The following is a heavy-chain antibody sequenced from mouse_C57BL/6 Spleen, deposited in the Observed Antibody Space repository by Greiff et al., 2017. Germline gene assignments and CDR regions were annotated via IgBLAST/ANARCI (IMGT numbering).Heavy chain of an antibody. CDR1: GYTFTSSW. CDR2: IHPNCGSP. J-gene: IGHJ3*01. V-gene: IGHV1-64*01. CDR3: AREGGYGSSYVGWFAY. D-gene: IGHD1-1*01. Sequence: QVQLQQSGAELVKPGASVTLSCKASGYTFTSSWMHWVKQRPGQGLEWIGMIHPNCGSPKYNAKFKSKATLTVDKSSSTAYMQLSSLTSENSAVYYCAREGGYGSSYVGWFAYWGQGTLVTVSA.